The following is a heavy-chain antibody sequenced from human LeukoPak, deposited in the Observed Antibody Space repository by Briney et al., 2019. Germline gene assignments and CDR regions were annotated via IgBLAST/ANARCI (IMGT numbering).Heavy chain of an antibody. CDR2: IGAAGDT. J-gene: IGHJ3*02. CDR1: GFTFSSYD. V-gene: IGHV3-13*01. Sequence: GGSLRLSCAASGFTFSSYDMHWVRQATGKGLEWVSAIGAAGDTYYPGSVKGRFTISRENAKNSLYLQMNSLRAGDTAVYHCARGGRGAFDIWGQGTMVTVSS. D-gene: IGHD5-24*01. CDR3: ARGGRGAFDI.